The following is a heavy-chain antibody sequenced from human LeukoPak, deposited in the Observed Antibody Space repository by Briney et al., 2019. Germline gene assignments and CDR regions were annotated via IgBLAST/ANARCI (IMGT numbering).Heavy chain of an antibody. D-gene: IGHD2-15*01. CDR3: ARGGFCSGADCRGSFDY. J-gene: IGHJ4*02. CDR1: GFTFINYW. Sequence: GGSLRLSCAASGFTFINYWMHWVRQAPGEGLVWVSHINNDGSTTTYADSVKVRFTISRDNAKNTLYLHVNSLRAEDTAVYYCARGGFCSGADCRGSFDYWGQGSLVTVSS. CDR2: INNDGSTT. V-gene: IGHV3-74*01.